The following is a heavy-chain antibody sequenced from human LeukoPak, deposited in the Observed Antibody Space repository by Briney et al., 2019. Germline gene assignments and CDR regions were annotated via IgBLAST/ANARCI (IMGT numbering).Heavy chain of an antibody. J-gene: IGHJ4*02. Sequence: SETLSLTCAVYGGSFSGYYWSWIRQPPGKGLEWIGEINHSGSTNYYPSLKSRVTISVDTSKNQFSLKLSSVTAADTAVYYCARGKATLDYWGQGTPVTVSS. V-gene: IGHV4-34*01. CDR3: ARGKATLDY. CDR2: INHSGST. CDR1: GGSFSGYY.